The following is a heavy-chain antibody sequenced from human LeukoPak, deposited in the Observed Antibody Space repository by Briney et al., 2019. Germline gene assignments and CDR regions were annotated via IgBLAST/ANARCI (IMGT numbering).Heavy chain of an antibody. V-gene: IGHV1-24*01. D-gene: IGHD3-22*01. Sequence: ASVKVSCKVSGYTLTELSMHWVRQAPGKGLEWMGGFDPEDGETIYAQKFQGRVTMTEDTSTDTAYMELSSLRSEDTAVYYCATGYDSSGYYFRYFDYWGQGTLVTVSS. CDR3: ATGYDSSGYYFRYFDY. J-gene: IGHJ4*02. CDR1: GYTLTELS. CDR2: FDPEDGET.